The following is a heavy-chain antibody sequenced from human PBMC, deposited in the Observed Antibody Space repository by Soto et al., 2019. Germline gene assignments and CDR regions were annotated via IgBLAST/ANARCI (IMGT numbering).Heavy chain of an antibody. V-gene: IGHV1-2*04. CDR2: INPNSGGT. J-gene: IGHJ6*02. CDR1: GYTFTGYY. D-gene: IGHD3-3*01. CDR3: ASAAITIFGVGIYGMDV. Sequence: ASVKVSCKASGYTFTGYYMHWVRQALGQGLEWMGWINPNSGGTNYAQKFQGWVTMTRDTSISTAYMELSRLRSDDTAVYYCASAAITIFGVGIYGMDVWGQGTTVTVSS.